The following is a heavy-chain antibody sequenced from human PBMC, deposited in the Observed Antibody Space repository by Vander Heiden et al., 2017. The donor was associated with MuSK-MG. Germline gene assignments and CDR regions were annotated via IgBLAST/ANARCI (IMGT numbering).Heavy chain of an antibody. D-gene: IGHD3-10*01. CDR3: SRSSPLSGRDY. CDR1: GFTFSSNW. V-gene: IGHV3-7*01. J-gene: IGHJ4*02. Sequence: EVQLVESGGGLVQPGGSLRPSCAASGFTFSSNWMSWVRQAPGKGLEWVANIKQDGSEKYDVDAVKGRFTIARDNAKNSLYLQMNSLRAEDTAVYYGSRSSPLSGRDYWGQGTLVTVSS. CDR2: IKQDGSEK.